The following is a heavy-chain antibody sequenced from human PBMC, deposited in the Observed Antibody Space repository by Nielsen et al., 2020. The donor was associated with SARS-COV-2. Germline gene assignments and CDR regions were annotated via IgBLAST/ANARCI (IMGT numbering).Heavy chain of an antibody. CDR1: GFTFSSYG. J-gene: IGHJ4*02. CDR3: AKDYSGSGSYSPFDY. CDR2: ISYDGSNK. V-gene: IGHV3-30*18. D-gene: IGHD3-10*01. Sequence: GESLKISCAASGFTFSSYGMHWVRQAPGKGLEWVAVISYDGSNKYYADSVKGRFTISRDNSKNTLYLQMNSLRAEDTAVYYCAKDYSGSGSYSPFDYWGQGTLVTVSS.